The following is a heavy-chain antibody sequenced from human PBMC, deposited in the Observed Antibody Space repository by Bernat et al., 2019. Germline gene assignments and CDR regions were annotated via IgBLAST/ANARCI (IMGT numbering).Heavy chain of an antibody. J-gene: IGHJ6*02. D-gene: IGHD3-3*01. V-gene: IGHV3-43*02. Sequence: EVQLVESGGGVVQPGGSLRLSCAASGFTFDDYAMHWVRQAPGKGLEWVSLISGDGGSTYYADSVKGRFTISRDNSKNSLYLQMNSLRTEDTALYYCAKDMSTIDYYYGMDVWGQGTTVTVSS. CDR1: GFTFDDYA. CDR2: ISGDGGST. CDR3: AKDMSTIDYYYGMDV.